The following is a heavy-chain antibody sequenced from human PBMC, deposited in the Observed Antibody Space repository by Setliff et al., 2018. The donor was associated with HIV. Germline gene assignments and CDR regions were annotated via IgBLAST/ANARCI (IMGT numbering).Heavy chain of an antibody. J-gene: IGHJ3*01. CDR2: IKQDGSDK. Sequence: GGSLRLSCAASGFAFSGHQMSWVRQAPGKGLEWVAKIKQDGSDKYYVDSVKGRFTISRDNAKNSLYLQMNSLRAEDTAMYYCARDIPPEYPGFDLWGQGTVVTVSS. CDR3: ARDIPPEYPGFDL. D-gene: IGHD6-6*01. CDR1: GFAFSGHQ. V-gene: IGHV3-7*01.